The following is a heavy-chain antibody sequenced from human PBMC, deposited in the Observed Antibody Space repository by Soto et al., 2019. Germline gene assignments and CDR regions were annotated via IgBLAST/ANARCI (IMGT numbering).Heavy chain of an antibody. Sequence: ASVKVSCKASGYTFTSYVISWVRQAPGQGLEWMGWISAYNGNTNYAQKLQGRVTMTTDTSTSTAYMELRSLRSDDTAVYYCARVNIQDYEYYYFDYWGQGTLVTVSS. V-gene: IGHV1-18*01. CDR2: ISAYNGNT. CDR3: ARVNIQDYEYYYFDY. CDR1: GYTFTSYV. J-gene: IGHJ4*02. D-gene: IGHD4-17*01.